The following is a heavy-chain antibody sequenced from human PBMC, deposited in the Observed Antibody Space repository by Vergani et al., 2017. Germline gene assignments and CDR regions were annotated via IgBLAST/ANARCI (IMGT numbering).Heavy chain of an antibody. J-gene: IGHJ4*02. V-gene: IGHV1-2*02. D-gene: IGHD4-11*01. Sequence: QVQLVQSGAEVKKPGASVKVSCKASGYTFTGYYMHWVRQAPGQGLEWMGWINPNRGGTNYAQKFQGRVTMTRDTSISTAYMELSRLRSDDTAVYYCARDPMYSNYVYANWGQGTLVTVSS. CDR1: GYTFTGYY. CDR2: INPNRGGT. CDR3: ARDPMYSNYVYAN.